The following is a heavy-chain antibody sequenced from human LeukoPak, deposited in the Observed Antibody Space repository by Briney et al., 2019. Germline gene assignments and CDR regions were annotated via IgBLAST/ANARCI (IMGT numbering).Heavy chain of an antibody. V-gene: IGHV3-30*04. D-gene: IGHD1-26*01. CDR3: ARGPGWWDLVY. J-gene: IGHJ4*02. Sequence: GGSLRLSCTASGFTFNSYAMHWVRQAPGKGLEWVTVISFDGSSKYYADSVKGRFTISRDNSKSTLYLQMNSLRAEDTAVYYCARGPGWWDLVYWGQGTLVTVSS. CDR1: GFTFNSYA. CDR2: ISFDGSSK.